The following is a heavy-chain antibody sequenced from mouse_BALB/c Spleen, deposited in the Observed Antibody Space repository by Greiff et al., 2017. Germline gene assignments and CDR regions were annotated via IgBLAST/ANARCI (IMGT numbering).Heavy chain of an antibody. CDR2: IWSGGST. CDR3: ARGGTTVVASYYYAMDY. CDR1: GFSLTSYG. Sequence: QVQLKESGPGLVQPSQSLSITCTVSGFSLTSYGVHWVRQSPGKGLEWLGVIWSGGSTDYNAAFISRLSISKDNSKSQVFFKMNSLQANDTAIYYCARGGTTVVASYYYAMDYWGQGTSVTVSS. D-gene: IGHD1-1*01. V-gene: IGHV2-2*02. J-gene: IGHJ4*01.